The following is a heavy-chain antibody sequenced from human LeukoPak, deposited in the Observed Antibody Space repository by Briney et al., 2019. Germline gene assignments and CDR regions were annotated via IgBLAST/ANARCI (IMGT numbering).Heavy chain of an antibody. CDR2: IFYSGST. D-gene: IGHD3-16*01. Sequence: SETLSLTCTVSGGSISNYFWGWIRQPPGKGLECLGYIFYSGSTNYNPSLESRVAMSVDTSKNQFSLKLTSLTAADTAVYYCARLAVGYVQGIDSWGQEPWSPSPQ. J-gene: IGHJ5*01. CDR3: ARLAVGYVQGIDS. CDR1: GGSISNYF. V-gene: IGHV4-59*08.